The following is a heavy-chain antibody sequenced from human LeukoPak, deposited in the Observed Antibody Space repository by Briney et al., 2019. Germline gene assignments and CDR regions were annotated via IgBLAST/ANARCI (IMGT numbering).Heavy chain of an antibody. V-gene: IGHV3-7*01. Sequence: GGSLRLSCAASGFTFSSYEMNWVRQAPGKGLEWVANIKQDGSEKYYVDSVKGRFTISRDNAKNSLYLQMNSLRAEDTAVYYCARERYYGSGSNPWYFDYWGQGTLVTVSS. J-gene: IGHJ4*02. CDR3: ARERYYGSGSNPWYFDY. CDR1: GFTFSSYE. D-gene: IGHD3-10*01. CDR2: IKQDGSEK.